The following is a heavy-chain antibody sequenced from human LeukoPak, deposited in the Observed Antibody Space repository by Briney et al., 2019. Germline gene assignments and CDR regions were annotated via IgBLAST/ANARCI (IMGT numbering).Heavy chain of an antibody. CDR3: ARVQSSGWYGGAFDI. CDR2: INSDGSST. CDR1: GFTFSSYW. V-gene: IGHV3-74*01. Sequence: GGSLRLSCAASGFTFSSYWMHWVRQAPGKGLVWVSRINSDGSSTNYADSVKGRFTISRDNAKNTLYLQMNSLRAEDTAVYYCARVQSSGWYGGAFDIWGQGTMVTVSS. J-gene: IGHJ3*02. D-gene: IGHD6-19*01.